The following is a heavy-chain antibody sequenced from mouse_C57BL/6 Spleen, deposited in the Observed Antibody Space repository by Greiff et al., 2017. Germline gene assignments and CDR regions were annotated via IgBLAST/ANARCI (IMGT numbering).Heavy chain of an antibody. CDR2: INPGSGGT. Sequence: QLKQSGAELVRPGTSVKVSCKASGYAFTNYLIEWVKQRPGQGLEWIGVINPGSGGTNYNEKFKGKATLTADKSSSTAYMQRSSLTSEDSAVYFCAREWGSYYFDYWGQGTTLTVSS. J-gene: IGHJ2*01. CDR3: AREWGSYYFDY. V-gene: IGHV1-54*01. CDR1: GYAFTNYL.